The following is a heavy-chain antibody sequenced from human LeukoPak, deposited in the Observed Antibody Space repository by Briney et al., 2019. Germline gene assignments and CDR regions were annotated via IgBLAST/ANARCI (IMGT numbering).Heavy chain of an antibody. J-gene: IGHJ4*02. CDR1: GGSISSNNG. V-gene: IGHV4-4*02. CDR2: IYHSGST. Sequence: SETLSLTCAVSGGSISSNNGWSWVRQPPGKGLEWIGEIYHSGSTNYNPSLKSRVTMSVDTSKNQFSLKLSSVTAADTAVYYCARGGPYYYDSSGYWYYFDYWGQGTLVTVSS. D-gene: IGHD3-22*01. CDR3: ARGGPYYYDSSGYWYYFDY.